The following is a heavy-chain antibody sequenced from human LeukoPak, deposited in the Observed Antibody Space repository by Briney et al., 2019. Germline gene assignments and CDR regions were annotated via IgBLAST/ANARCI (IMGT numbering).Heavy chain of an antibody. CDR1: GFTFSSYS. D-gene: IGHD2-2*01. Sequence: GGSLRLSCAASGFTFSSYSMNWVRQAPGEGLEWVSSISSSSSYIYYADSVKGRFTISRDNAKNSLYLQMNSLRAEDTAVYYCARDSIVVLPAAKFSDTPYYSYYYMDVWGKGTTVTVSS. V-gene: IGHV3-21*01. J-gene: IGHJ6*03. CDR3: ARDSIVVLPAAKFSDTPYYSYYYMDV. CDR2: ISSSSSYI.